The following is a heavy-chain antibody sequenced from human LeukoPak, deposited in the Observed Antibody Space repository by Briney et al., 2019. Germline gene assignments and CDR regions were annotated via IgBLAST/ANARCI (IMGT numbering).Heavy chain of an antibody. D-gene: IGHD3-9*01. CDR3: AKEGNYDILTGYYSGY. V-gene: IGHV3-11*04. CDR1: GFTFSDYY. CDR2: ISSSGSTI. Sequence: PGGSLRLSCAASGFTFSDYYMNWIRQAPGKGLEWVSYISSSGSTIYYADSVKGRFTISRDNAKNSLYLQMNSLRAEDTAVYYCAKEGNYDILTGYYSGYWGQGTLVTVSS. J-gene: IGHJ4*02.